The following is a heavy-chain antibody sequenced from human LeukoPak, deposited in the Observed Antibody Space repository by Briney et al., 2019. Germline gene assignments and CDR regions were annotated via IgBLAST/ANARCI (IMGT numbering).Heavy chain of an antibody. CDR3: ARGGDYGDLRYFDY. Sequence: SETLSLTCTVSGGSISSYYWSWIRQPPGKGLEWIGYIYYSGSTNYNPSLKSRATFSVDTSKNQFSLKLNSVTAADAAVYYCARGGDYGDLRYFDYWGQGTLVTVSS. V-gene: IGHV4-59*01. CDR1: GGSISSYY. D-gene: IGHD4-17*01. J-gene: IGHJ4*02. CDR2: IYYSGST.